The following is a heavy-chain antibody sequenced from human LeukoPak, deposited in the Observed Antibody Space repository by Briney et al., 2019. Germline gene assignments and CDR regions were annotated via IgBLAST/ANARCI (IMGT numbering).Heavy chain of an antibody. J-gene: IGHJ4*02. D-gene: IGHD5-12*01. CDR1: GFTFSNYL. CDR2: INQDGSEE. CDR3: VRDGGVSGYDLLDY. Sequence: GGSLRLSCAASGFTFSNYLMSWVRQAPGKGLEWVAHINQDGSEEHYMDSVKARFIISRDNAKNSLSLQMDSLRAEDTAVYYCVRDGGVSGYDLLDYWGQGTLVTVSS. V-gene: IGHV3-7*01.